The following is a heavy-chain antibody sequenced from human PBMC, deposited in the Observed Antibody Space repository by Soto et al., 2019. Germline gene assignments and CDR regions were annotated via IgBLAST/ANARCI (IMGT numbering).Heavy chain of an antibody. Sequence: ASVKVSCKASGYTFTSYYMHWVRQAPGQGLEWMGIINPSGGSTSYAQKFQGRVTMTRDTSTSTVYMELSSLRSEDTAVYYCARGPYCSGGSCYSGIYYFDYWGQGTLVTVSS. J-gene: IGHJ4*02. D-gene: IGHD2-15*01. CDR3: ARGPYCSGGSCYSGIYYFDY. CDR2: INPSGGST. V-gene: IGHV1-46*01. CDR1: GYTFTSYY.